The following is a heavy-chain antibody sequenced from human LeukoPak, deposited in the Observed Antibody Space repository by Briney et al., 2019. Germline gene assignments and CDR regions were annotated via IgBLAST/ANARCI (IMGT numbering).Heavy chain of an antibody. D-gene: IGHD3-22*01. CDR2: IYYSGST. J-gene: IGHJ5*02. CDR1: GVSISSSSYY. V-gene: IGHV4-39*01. CDR3: ATRYYYDSSGYYYA. Sequence: SETLSLTCTVSGVSISSSSYYWGWIRQPPGKGLEWIGNIYYSGSTYYNPSLKSRVTISVDTSKNQFSLKLSSVTAADTAVYYCATRYYYDSSGYYYAWGQGTLVTVSS.